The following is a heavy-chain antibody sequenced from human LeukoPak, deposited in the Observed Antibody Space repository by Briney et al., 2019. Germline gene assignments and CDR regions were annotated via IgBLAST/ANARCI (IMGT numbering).Heavy chain of an antibody. V-gene: IGHV3-30*18. Sequence: PGGSLRLSCAASGFTFSSYGMHWVRQAPGKGLEWVAVISYDGSNKYYADSVKGRFTISRDNSKNTLYLQMNSLRAEDTAVYYCAKDEYYYDSSGYSPLVYWGQGTLVTVSS. CDR3: AKDEYYYDSSGYSPLVY. D-gene: IGHD3-22*01. J-gene: IGHJ4*02. CDR1: GFTFSSYG. CDR2: ISYDGSNK.